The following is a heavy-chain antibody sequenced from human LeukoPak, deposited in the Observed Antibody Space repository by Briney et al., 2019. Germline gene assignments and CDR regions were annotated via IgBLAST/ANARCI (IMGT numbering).Heavy chain of an antibody. J-gene: IGHJ4*02. CDR1: GFTLSDYY. D-gene: IGHD5-24*01. Sequence: PGGSLRLSCAASGFTLSDYYMSWIRQAPGKGLEWVSYISGSDNTIYYADSVKGRFTISRDNAKNSLYLQMNSLRTEDTAVYYCARGLGWPYFDYWGQGTLVTVSS. CDR3: ARGLGWPYFDY. V-gene: IGHV3-11*04. CDR2: ISGSDNTI.